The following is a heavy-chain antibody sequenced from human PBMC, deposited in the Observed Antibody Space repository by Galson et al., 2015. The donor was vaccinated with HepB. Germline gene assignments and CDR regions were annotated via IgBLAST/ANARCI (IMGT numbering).Heavy chain of an antibody. J-gene: IGHJ6*02. D-gene: IGHD2-8*01. CDR1: GFTFNSYA. Sequence: SLRLSCAASGFTFNSYAMSWVRQAPGKGLEWVSDIRGGGGGTYYADSLKGRFTISRDNSKNTLFLQMNSLRAEDTAVYYCATKWRHYYYYGMNVWGQGTTVTVSS. V-gene: IGHV3-23*01. CDR2: IRGGGGGT. CDR3: ATKWRHYYYYGMNV.